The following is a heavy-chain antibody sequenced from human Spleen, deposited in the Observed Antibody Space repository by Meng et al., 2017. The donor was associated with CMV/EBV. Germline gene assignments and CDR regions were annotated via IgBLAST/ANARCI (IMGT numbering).Heavy chain of an antibody. J-gene: IGHJ3*02. D-gene: IGHD4-17*01. CDR2: ISGYNGNT. CDR1: GYTFNDYG. Sequence: ASVKVSCKASGYTFNDYGISWVRQAPGQGLEWMAWISGYNGNTNYAQKFQGRVTLTTDTSATTVFMELKRLRSDDTAVYYCARDYVDDYGDHGAFDIWGQGTMVTVSS. V-gene: IGHV1-18*01. CDR3: ARDYVDDYGDHGAFDI.